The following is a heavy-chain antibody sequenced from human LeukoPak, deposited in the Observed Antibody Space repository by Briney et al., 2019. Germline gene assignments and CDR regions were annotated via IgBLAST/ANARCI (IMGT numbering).Heavy chain of an antibody. V-gene: IGHV1-46*01. CDR3: ARGRHYYESSDYYYEGDGFDV. CDR1: GDTFSRSY. Sequence: ASVKVSCKASGDTFSRSYMHWVRQAPGQGLECMGIINPSGGSISYAQKFQGRVTMTSDMSTSTVYMELSSLRSEDTAVYYCARGRHYYESSDYYYEGDGFDVWGQGTMVTVSS. J-gene: IGHJ3*01. CDR2: INPSGGSI. D-gene: IGHD3-22*01.